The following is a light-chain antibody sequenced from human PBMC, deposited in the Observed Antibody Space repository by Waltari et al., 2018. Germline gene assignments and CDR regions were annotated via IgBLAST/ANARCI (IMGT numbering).Light chain of an antibody. CDR1: QSLLDSNGNIY. Sequence: DIVITHSPLSLPVTPAEPASITSRSSQSLLDSNGNIYVEWLLQKPGQSPQLLIYLTSRRASGVPDRFIGSGSGTDFTLKISRVEDEDVGIYYCMQDLQTPWTFGQGTRVESK. V-gene: IGKV2-28*01. CDR3: MQDLQTPWT. CDR2: LTS. J-gene: IGKJ1*01.